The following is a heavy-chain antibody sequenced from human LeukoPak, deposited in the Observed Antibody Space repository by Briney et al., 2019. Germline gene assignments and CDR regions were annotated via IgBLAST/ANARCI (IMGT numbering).Heavy chain of an antibody. CDR2: IIPILGIA. CDR1: GGTFSSYA. Sequence: GASVKVSCKASGGTFSSYAISWVRQAPGQGLEWMGRIIPILGIANYAQKFQGRVTITADKSTSTAYMELSSLRSEDTAVYYCARGTIYYYDSSGYYELDYWGQGTLVTVSS. D-gene: IGHD3-22*01. CDR3: ARGTIYYYDSSGYYELDY. V-gene: IGHV1-69*04. J-gene: IGHJ4*02.